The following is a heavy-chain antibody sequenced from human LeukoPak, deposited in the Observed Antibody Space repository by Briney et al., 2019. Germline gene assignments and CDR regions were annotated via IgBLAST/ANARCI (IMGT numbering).Heavy chain of an antibody. CDR3: ARGLRGILRLGTRAQKEYYFDY. Sequence: PSETLSLTCTVSGGSISSSSYYWGWIRQPPGKGLEWIGSIYYSGSTYYNPSLKSRVTISVDTSKNQFSLKLSSVTAADTAVYYCARGLRGILRLGTRAQKEYYFDYWGQGTLVTVSS. J-gene: IGHJ4*02. D-gene: IGHD3-16*01. V-gene: IGHV4-39*07. CDR1: GGSISSSSYY. CDR2: IYYSGST.